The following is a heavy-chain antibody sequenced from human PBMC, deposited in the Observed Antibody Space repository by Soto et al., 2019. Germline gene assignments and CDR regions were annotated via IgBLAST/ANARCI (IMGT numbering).Heavy chain of an antibody. CDR3: AKDFSLTYCDGDCYSTGPIDY. D-gene: IGHD2-21*02. Sequence: PGGSLRLSCAASGFTFSSYAMSWVRQAPGKGLEWVSAISGSGESTYYADSVKGRFTISRDNSKNTLYLQMNSLRTEDTAVYYCAKDFSLTYCDGDCYSTGPIDYWGQGTLVTVSS. J-gene: IGHJ4*02. CDR1: GFTFSSYA. V-gene: IGHV3-23*01. CDR2: ISGSGEST.